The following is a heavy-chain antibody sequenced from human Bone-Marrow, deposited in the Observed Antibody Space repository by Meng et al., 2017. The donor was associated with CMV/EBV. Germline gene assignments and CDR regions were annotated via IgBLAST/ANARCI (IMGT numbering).Heavy chain of an antibody. D-gene: IGHD2-2*01. Sequence: ASVKVSCKASGYTFTGYYMHWVRQAPGQGLEWMGWINPNSGGTNYAQKFQGRVTMTRDTSISTAYMELSRLRSDDTAVYYCARYCSSTSCYDYWGQGNLVTVSS. V-gene: IGHV1-2*02. J-gene: IGHJ4*02. CDR1: GYTFTGYY. CDR3: ARYCSSTSCYDY. CDR2: INPNSGGT.